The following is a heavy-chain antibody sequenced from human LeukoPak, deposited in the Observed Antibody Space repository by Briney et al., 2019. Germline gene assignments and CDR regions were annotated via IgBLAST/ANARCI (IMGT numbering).Heavy chain of an antibody. J-gene: IGHJ4*02. D-gene: IGHD1-26*01. CDR2: ISGSRTST. CDR3: AKGAKWELPLDY. V-gene: IGHV3-23*01. Sequence: GGSLRLSCAASGFNIDSYTINWVRQAPGKGLEWVSAISGSRTSTYYADSVKGRFTISRDNSKNTLYLQMNSLRAEDTAVYYCAKGAKWELPLDYWGQGTLVTVSS. CDR1: GFNIDSYT.